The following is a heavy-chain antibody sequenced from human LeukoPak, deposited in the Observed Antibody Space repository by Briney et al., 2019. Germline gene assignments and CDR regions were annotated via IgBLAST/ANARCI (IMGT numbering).Heavy chain of an antibody. CDR3: AGSYDFWSGYSNWFDP. Sequence: ASVKVSCKASGYTFTGYYMHWVRQAPGQGLEWMGWINPNSGGTNYAQKFQGRVTMTRDTSISTAYMELSRLRSDDTAVYYCAGSYDFWSGYSNWFDPWGQGTLVTVSS. V-gene: IGHV1-2*02. CDR2: INPNSGGT. J-gene: IGHJ5*02. CDR1: GYTFTGYY. D-gene: IGHD3-3*01.